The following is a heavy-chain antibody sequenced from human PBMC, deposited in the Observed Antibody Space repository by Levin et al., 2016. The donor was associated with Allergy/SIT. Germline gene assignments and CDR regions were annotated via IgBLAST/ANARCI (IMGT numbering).Heavy chain of an antibody. CDR2: INHAGST. CDR3: ASQTTRDYYYGMDV. V-gene: IGHV4-34*01. CDR1: GESFNNDY. J-gene: IGHJ6*02. D-gene: IGHD4-17*01. Sequence: SQTLSLTCAVFGESFNNDYWNWIRQPPGKGLEWIGEINHAGSTNFNPSLKTRITVSIDTSKNQFSLDLSSVTAADTAVYYCASQTTRDYYYGMDVWGQGTTVTVSS.